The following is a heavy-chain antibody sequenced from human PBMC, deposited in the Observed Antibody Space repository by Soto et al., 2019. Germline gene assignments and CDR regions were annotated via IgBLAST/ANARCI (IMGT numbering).Heavy chain of an antibody. J-gene: IGHJ6*02. CDR3: VKETRSRAVTATRVNGMDV. Sequence: QVQLVESGGGVVQPGRSLRLSCAPSGFSFSDFGMHWVRQAPGKGLEWVAAISHDGSNQYYGDSVKGRFSISRDHSNNRLYLQMNNLKVEDSAIYFCVKETRSRAVTATRVNGMDVWGQGTTVTVSS. CDR2: ISHDGSNQ. D-gene: IGHD2-21*02. CDR1: GFSFSDFG. V-gene: IGHV3-30*18.